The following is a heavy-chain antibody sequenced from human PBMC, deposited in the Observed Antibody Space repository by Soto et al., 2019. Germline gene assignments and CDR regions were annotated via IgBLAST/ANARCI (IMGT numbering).Heavy chain of an antibody. V-gene: IGHV4-59*01. Sequence: PSETLSLTCTVSGGSISSYNWSWTRQPPGQGLEWIGYIYYSESTNYNPSLKSRVTISVDTSKNQFSMKLSSVTAADTAVYYCARDRADGGFDKGWFDPWGQGTLVTVSS. J-gene: IGHJ5*02. CDR1: GGSISSYN. D-gene: IGHD3-16*01. CDR2: IYYSEST. CDR3: ARDRADGGFDKGWFDP.